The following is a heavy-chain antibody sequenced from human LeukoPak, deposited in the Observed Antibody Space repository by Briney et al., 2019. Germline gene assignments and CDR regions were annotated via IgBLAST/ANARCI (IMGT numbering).Heavy chain of an antibody. Sequence: GSSVKVSCKASGGTFSSYAISWVRQAPGQGLEWMGGIIPIFGTANYAQKFQGRVTITADKSTSTAYMELSSLRSEDTAVYYCATGYCSGGSCFLGYIQHWGQGTLVTVSS. V-gene: IGHV1-69*06. CDR1: GGTFSSYA. D-gene: IGHD2-15*01. CDR2: IIPIFGTA. J-gene: IGHJ1*01. CDR3: ATGYCSGGSCFLGYIQH.